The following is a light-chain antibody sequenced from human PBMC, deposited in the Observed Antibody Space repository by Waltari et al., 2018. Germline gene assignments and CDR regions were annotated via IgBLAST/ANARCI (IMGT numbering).Light chain of an antibody. CDR3: SSYTSSSTGVV. V-gene: IGLV2-14*01. J-gene: IGLJ2*01. Sequence: QSALTQPASVSGSPGQSITISCTGTSSDVGGYNYVSGYQQHPGKAPKLMIYDVSNRPSGVSNRFSGSKSGNTASLTISGLQAEDEADYYCSSYTSSSTGVVFGGGTKLTVL. CDR2: DVS. CDR1: SSDVGGYNY.